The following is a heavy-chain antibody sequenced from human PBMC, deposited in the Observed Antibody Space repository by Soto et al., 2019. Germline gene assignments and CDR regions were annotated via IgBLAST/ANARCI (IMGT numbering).Heavy chain of an antibody. CDR2: IYPTGTT. V-gene: IGHV4-30-2*01. CDR3: AGAPTGHAPSWSV. J-gene: IGHJ6*04. Sequence: SETLSLTCTVSGGSISSGGYTWSWIRQPPGKGLEWIGYIYPTGTTYYNPSLKNRVTISIDTSQNQFSLQLTSMTAADTAVYYCAGAPTGHAPSWSVCGNGTTGTAAS. D-gene: IGHD3-3*01. CDR1: GGSISSGGYT.